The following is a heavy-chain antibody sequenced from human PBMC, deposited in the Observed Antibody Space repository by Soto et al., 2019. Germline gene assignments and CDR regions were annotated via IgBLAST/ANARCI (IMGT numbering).Heavy chain of an antibody. CDR2: IHRGGST. J-gene: IGHJ4*02. CDR3: AKDLAPRYSSGWYPYFDY. Sequence: PGGSLRLSCAASGFTVGNNYMSWVRQAPGKGLEWVSIIHRGGSTSYADSVKGRFTISRDSSKNILYLQINGLTADDTAVYYCAKDLAPRYSSGWYPYFDYWGQGTLVTVSS. CDR1: GFTVGNNY. V-gene: IGHV3-66*01. D-gene: IGHD6-19*01.